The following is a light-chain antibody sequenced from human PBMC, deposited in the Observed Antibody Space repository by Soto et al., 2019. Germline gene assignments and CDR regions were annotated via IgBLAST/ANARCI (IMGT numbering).Light chain of an antibody. CDR2: GAS. V-gene: IGKV1-39*01. CDR1: QSSSTY. Sequence: DIQMTQSPSSLSASVGDRVTITCRASQSSSTYVNWYQQKPGKAPNLLIFGASRLQSGVPSRFSGSRSGTDFTLTISSLRHEDFATYFCPQSFSQPWTFGQGTKVEIK. CDR3: PQSFSQPWT. J-gene: IGKJ1*01.